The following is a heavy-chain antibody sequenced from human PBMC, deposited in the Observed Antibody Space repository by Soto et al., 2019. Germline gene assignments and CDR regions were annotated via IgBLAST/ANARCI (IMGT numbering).Heavy chain of an antibody. Sequence: QVQLQQWGAGLLKPSETLSLTCAVYGGSFSGYYWSWIRQPPGKGLEWIGEINHSGSTNYNTSLKSRVTISVDTSKNQFSLRLRSVTAADTAVYYCARGPRLWFGELLWDYYYYYMDVWGKGTTVTVSS. D-gene: IGHD3-10*01. CDR2: INHSGST. CDR3: ARGPRLWFGELLWDYYYYYMDV. CDR1: GGSFSGYY. V-gene: IGHV4-34*01. J-gene: IGHJ6*03.